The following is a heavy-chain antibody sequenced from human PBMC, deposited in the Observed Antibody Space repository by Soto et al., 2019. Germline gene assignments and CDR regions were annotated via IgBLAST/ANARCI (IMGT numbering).Heavy chain of an antibody. CDR1: GFTFSDYY. CDR2: ISSSSSYT. D-gene: IGHD3-16*01. Sequence: QVQLVESGGGLVKPGGSLRLSCAASGFTFSDYYMSWIRQAPGKGLEWVSYISSSSSYTNYADSVKGRFTISRDNAKNSLYRQMNSVRAEDTAVYYCARWGGESWAFDIWGQGTMVTVSS. V-gene: IGHV3-11*06. J-gene: IGHJ3*02. CDR3: ARWGGESWAFDI.